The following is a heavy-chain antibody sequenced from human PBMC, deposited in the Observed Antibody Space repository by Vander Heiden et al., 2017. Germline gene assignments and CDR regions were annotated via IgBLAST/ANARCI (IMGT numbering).Heavy chain of an antibody. V-gene: IGHV3-33*01. Sequence: QVQLVVSGGGVVKLGRSMSLTCAESGFTFSSCGMNWVRQAPGKWLEWVAVIWYDGSNKYYADSVKGRFTISRDNSKNTLYLQMNSLRAEDTAVYYCARGDYYDSSGPTGGIDYWGQGTLVTVSS. J-gene: IGHJ4*02. CDR1: GFTFSSCG. CDR3: ARGDYYDSSGPTGGIDY. D-gene: IGHD3-22*01. CDR2: IWYDGSNK.